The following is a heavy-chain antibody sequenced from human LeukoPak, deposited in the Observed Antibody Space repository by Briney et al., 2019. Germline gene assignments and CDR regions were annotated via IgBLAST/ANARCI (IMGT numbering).Heavy chain of an antibody. J-gene: IGHJ4*02. D-gene: IGHD6-19*01. CDR2: ISSSGGNT. CDR1: GSTFSNYA. CDR3: ATRQPYIAVVG. V-gene: IGHV3-23*01. Sequence: PGGSLRLSCSASGSTFSNYAMSWVRQAPGKGLEWVSAISSSGGNTYYADSVKGRFTISRDNSKNTLYLQMNSLRAEDTALYYCATRQPYIAVVGWGQGTLVTVSS.